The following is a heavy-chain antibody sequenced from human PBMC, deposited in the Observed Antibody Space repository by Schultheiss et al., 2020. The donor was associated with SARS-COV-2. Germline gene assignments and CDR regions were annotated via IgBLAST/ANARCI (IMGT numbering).Heavy chain of an antibody. Sequence: GGSLRLSCSASGFTFSSYAMHWVRQAPGKGLEYVSAISGSGGSTYYADSVKGRFTISRDNAKNSLCLQMNSLRAEDTAVYYCARDPGFDYWGQGTLVTVSS. V-gene: IGHV3-64*04. CDR2: ISGSGGST. CDR3: ARDPGFDY. CDR1: GFTFSSYA. J-gene: IGHJ4*02.